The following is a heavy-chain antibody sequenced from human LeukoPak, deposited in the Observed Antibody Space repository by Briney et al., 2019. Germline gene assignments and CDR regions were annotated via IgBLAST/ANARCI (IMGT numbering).Heavy chain of an antibody. CDR2: ITTSGRTI. J-gene: IGHJ4*02. D-gene: IGHD6-13*01. Sequence: GGSLRLSCAASGFTFSSYEMIWVRQAPGKGLEWVSYITTSGRTIYYADSVKGRFTISRDNAKNSLYLQMNSLRAEDTAVYYCARVSVAAAGTGDYWGQGTLVTVSS. CDR1: GFTFSSYE. V-gene: IGHV3-48*03. CDR3: ARVSVAAAGTGDY.